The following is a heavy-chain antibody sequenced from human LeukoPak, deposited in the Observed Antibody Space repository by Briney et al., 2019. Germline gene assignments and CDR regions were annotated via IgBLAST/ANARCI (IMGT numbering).Heavy chain of an antibody. D-gene: IGHD6-13*01. V-gene: IGHV3-21*01. Sequence: GGSLRLSCAASGLTFSSYSMSSVREAPGRGLEWVSSISSSSSYIYYADSVKGRFTISRDNAKNSLYLQRNSLRAEDTAVYYCARDEAGSFDYWGQGTLVTVSS. CDR2: ISSSSSYI. CDR1: GLTFSSYS. CDR3: ARDEAGSFDY. J-gene: IGHJ4*02.